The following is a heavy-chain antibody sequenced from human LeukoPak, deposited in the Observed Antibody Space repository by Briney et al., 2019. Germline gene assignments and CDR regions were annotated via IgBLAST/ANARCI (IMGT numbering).Heavy chain of an antibody. V-gene: IGHV1-24*01. CDR2: FDPEDGET. D-gene: IGHD2-2*02. CDR3: ATDRPRRDIVVVPAAIGYVDYYYYYGMDV. CDR1: GYTLTELS. J-gene: IGHJ6*02. Sequence: ASVKVSCKVSGYTLTELSMHWVRQAPGKGLEWMGGFDPEDGETIYAQKFQGRVTMTEDTSTDTAYMKLSSLRSEDTAVYYCATDRPRRDIVVVPAAIGYVDYYYYYGMDVWGQGTTVTVSS.